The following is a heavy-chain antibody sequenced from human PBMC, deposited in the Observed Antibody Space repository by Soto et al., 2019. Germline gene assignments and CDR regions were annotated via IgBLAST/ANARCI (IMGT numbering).Heavy chain of an antibody. CDR1: GFTVSDHY. Sequence: GSLRLSCALSGFTVSDHYLTWIRQAPGRGLEWIAYISGSGSFTNYADSVKGRFIISRDIAQNSMYLQINSLRAEDTAVYYCARSSGWRQVVGYKYGLDVWGQGTAVTVSS. CDR3: ARSSGWRQVVGYKYGLDV. CDR2: ISGSGSFT. D-gene: IGHD5-18*01. J-gene: IGHJ6*02. V-gene: IGHV3-11*06.